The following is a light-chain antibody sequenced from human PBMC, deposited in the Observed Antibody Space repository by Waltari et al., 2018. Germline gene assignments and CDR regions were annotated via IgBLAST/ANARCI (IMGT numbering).Light chain of an antibody. V-gene: IGLV10-54*04. J-gene: IGLJ1*01. CDR2: RND. CDR3: STWDDSLKSYV. CDR1: NNNVATEG. Sequence: QAGLTQPPSVSKHLGQTATVTCTGNNNNVATEGVAWLQQHQGHPPKLLFYRNDNRPSGISERFSAFRSGDTASLTLTRPQPEDEAYYYCSTWDDSLKSYVFGPGTKVTVL.